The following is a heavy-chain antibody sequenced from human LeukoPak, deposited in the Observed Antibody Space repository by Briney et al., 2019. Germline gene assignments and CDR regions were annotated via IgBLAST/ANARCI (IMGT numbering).Heavy chain of an antibody. CDR1: GYSFTGYQ. V-gene: IGHV1-2*02. J-gene: IGHJ4*02. Sequence: ASVKVSCKASGYSFTGYQMYWVRQAPGQGPEWMGWMDPNSGGTNYAQNFQGRVTMTRDTSISTAYMELSRLGSDDTAVYYCARRSSGTGPFDYWGQGTLVTVSA. CDR3: ARRSSGTGPFDY. CDR2: MDPNSGGT. D-gene: IGHD1-14*01.